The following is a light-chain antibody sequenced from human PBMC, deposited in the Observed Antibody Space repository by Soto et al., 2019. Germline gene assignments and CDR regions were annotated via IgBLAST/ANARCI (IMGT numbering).Light chain of an antibody. CDR2: QVT. V-gene: IGLV2-14*01. CDR3: SSYTDSSNYV. J-gene: IGLJ1*01. CDR1: SSDLAIYNY. Sequence: QSALTQPASVSGSPGQSITISCTGTSSDLAIYNYVSWYQQQPVKAPTLMIYQVTNRPSGVSNRVSDSSSGNTASLTISGLQAEDEADYYCSSYTDSSNYVFGTGTKLTVL.